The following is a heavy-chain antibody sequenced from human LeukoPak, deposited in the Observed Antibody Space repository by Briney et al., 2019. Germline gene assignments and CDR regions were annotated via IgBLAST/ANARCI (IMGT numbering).Heavy chain of an antibody. J-gene: IGHJ4*02. CDR1: GFTFSDYY. CDR3: ARARNYDFWSGYYFDY. CDR2: ISSSGSTI. Sequence: GRSLRLSCAASGFTFSDYYMSWIRQAPGKGLEWVSYISSSGSTIYYADSVKGRFTISRDNAKNSLYLQMNSLRAEDTAAYYCARARNYDFWSGYYFDYWGQGTLVTVSS. D-gene: IGHD3-3*01. V-gene: IGHV3-11*01.